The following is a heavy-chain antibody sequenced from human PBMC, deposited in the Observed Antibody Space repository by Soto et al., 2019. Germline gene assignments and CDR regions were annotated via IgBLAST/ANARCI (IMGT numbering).Heavy chain of an antibody. V-gene: IGHV3-11*05. Sequence: PGGSLRLSCAASGFTFSDYFMSWIRQAPGKGLEWVSFISGSSDNIKYADSVKGRFTISRDNAKSTLYLQMNGLRAEDAAVYYCAKGRTYFDVWGQGTLVTVSS. CDR2: ISGSSDNI. J-gene: IGHJ4*02. CDR1: GFTFSDYF. CDR3: AKGRTYFDV.